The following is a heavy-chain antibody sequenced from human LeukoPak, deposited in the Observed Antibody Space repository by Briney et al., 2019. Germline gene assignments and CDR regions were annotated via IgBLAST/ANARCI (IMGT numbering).Heavy chain of an antibody. CDR3: ARVPDTVVTAIGLRPPPGMDV. CDR1: GGSISSYY. V-gene: IGHV4-59*01. Sequence: SETLSLTCTVSGGSISSYYWSWIRQPPGKGLEWIGYIYYSGSTNYNPSLQSRVTISVDTSKNQFSLKLSSVTAADTAVYYCARVPDTVVTAIGLRPPPGMDVWGQGTTVTVSS. CDR2: IYYSGST. D-gene: IGHD2-21*02. J-gene: IGHJ6*02.